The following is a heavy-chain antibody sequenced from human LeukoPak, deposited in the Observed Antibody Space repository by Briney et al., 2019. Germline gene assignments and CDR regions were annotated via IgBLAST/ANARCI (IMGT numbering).Heavy chain of an antibody. CDR3: ARAPTTVTTFDC. V-gene: IGHV3-66*01. J-gene: IGHJ4*02. D-gene: IGHD4-11*01. CDR2: LYSDDTT. Sequence: PAGGSLRLSCAASGFTVSSNYMSWVRQAPGKGLEWVSALYSDDTTYYADSVKGRFTISRDHSKNTLYLQMSSLRAEDTAVYYCARAPTTVTTFDCWGQGTLVTVSS. CDR1: GFTVSSNY.